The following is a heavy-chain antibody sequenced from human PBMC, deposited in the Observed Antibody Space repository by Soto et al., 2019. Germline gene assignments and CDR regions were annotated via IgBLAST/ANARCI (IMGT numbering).Heavy chain of an antibody. CDR3: ARDQPSNWFDP. J-gene: IGHJ5*02. V-gene: IGHV4-4*02. Sequence: SETLSLTCVVSGGSISSTNWWTWVRQTPGKGLEWIGEVYHTGSTKYNPSLKNRVTISVDKSNNQFSLNLKSVTAADTAVYYCARDQPSNWFDPWGQGTLVTVSS. CDR2: VYHTGST. CDR1: GGSISSTNW.